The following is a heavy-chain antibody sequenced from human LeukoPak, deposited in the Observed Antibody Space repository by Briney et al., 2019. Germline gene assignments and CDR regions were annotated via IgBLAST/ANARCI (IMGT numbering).Heavy chain of an antibody. CDR2: MNPNSGNT. CDR3: ARGYEGEHYYYYYMDV. Sequence: ASVKVSCKASGYTFTSYDINWVRQATGQGLEWMGWMNPNSGNTGYAQKSQGRVTITRNTSISTAYMELSSLRSEDTAVYYCARGYEGEHYYYYYMDVWGKGTTVTVSS. CDR1: GYTFTSYD. J-gene: IGHJ6*03. V-gene: IGHV1-8*03. D-gene: IGHD3-22*01.